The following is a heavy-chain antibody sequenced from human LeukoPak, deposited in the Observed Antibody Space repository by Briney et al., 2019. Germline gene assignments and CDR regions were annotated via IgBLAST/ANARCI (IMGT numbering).Heavy chain of an antibody. D-gene: IGHD6-19*01. Sequence: PSETLSLTCGVSGGTFSNFFWNWIRQPPGEGLEWIGQIDHSGSTGYNSSLKSRVTISVDTSKTHFSLNLTSVTAADTAVYYCARGGAVNGFDIWGQGTRVTVSS. CDR1: GGTFSNFF. CDR2: IDHSGST. CDR3: ARGGAVNGFDI. V-gene: IGHV4-34*01. J-gene: IGHJ3*02.